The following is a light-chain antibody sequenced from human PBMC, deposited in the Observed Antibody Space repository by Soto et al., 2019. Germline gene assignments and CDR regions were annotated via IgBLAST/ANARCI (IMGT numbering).Light chain of an antibody. V-gene: IGKV1-5*01. Sequence: DIQMTQSPSTLSASAGDRVTITCRASQSISNWLAWYQQKPGKAPKLLIYDASSLESGVPSRFSGIGSGTEFTLTISSLQPDDSATYFCQQYSSYSWTFGQGTKVDIK. J-gene: IGKJ1*01. CDR2: DAS. CDR3: QQYSSYSWT. CDR1: QSISNW.